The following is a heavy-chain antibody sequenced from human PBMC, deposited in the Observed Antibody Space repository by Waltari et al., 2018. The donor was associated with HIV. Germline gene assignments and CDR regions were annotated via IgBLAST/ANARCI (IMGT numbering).Heavy chain of an antibody. CDR1: GFIFNTYD. J-gene: IGHJ4*02. CDR3: ARGSAWVLPRWVFDY. D-gene: IGHD1-26*01. Sequence: QVQLVESGGGVVQPGRSLRLSCAASGFIFNTYDMHACRQDPGKGLEWVAIRRYDGSNKYYAESVKGRFTSSRENSKNTVSVQMNSLTAGDTAVYLCARGSAWVLPRWVFDYWGQGTLVTVSS. CDR2: RRYDGSNK. V-gene: IGHV3-33*01.